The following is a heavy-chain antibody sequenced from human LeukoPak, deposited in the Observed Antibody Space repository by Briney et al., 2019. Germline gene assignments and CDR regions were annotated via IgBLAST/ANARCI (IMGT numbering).Heavy chain of an antibody. D-gene: IGHD3-10*01. Sequence: AGGSLRLSCAASGFTFSSYAMSWVRQAPGKGLEWVSAISGSCGSTYYADSVKGRFTISRDNSKNTLYLQMNSLRAEDTAVYYCALLWFGQLLPDYWGQGTLVTVSS. CDR3: ALLWFGQLLPDY. V-gene: IGHV3-23*01. CDR1: GFTFSSYA. J-gene: IGHJ4*02. CDR2: ISGSCGST.